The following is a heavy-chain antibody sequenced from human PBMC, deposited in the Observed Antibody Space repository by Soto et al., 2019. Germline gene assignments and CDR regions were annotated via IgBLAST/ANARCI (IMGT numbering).Heavy chain of an antibody. J-gene: IGHJ4*02. V-gene: IGHV3-21*06. CDR3: ATNYGDYVFAY. CDR1: GFTFRSYN. D-gene: IGHD4-17*01. Sequence: ESGGGLVKAGDSLRLSCTASGFTFRSYNMNWVRQAPGKGLEWVSTISSGSIYMYYADSVKGRFTISRDNARNTLYLQMDSLGAEDTAVYYCATNYGDYVFAYWGQGTPVTVSS. CDR2: ISSGSIYM.